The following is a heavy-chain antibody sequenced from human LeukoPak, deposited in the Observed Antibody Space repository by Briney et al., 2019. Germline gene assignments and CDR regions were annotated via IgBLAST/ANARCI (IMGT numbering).Heavy chain of an antibody. CDR1: RFTFSSYS. J-gene: IGHJ4*02. CDR3: ARGWRSYRNYDY. V-gene: IGHV3-48*02. Sequence: PAGSLRLSCAASRFTFSSYSMNWVRQAPGKGLEWVSYISNSSSTIYYAYSEKGRFTTSRDNAKNSLYLQMNSLRDEDTAVYYCARGWRSYRNYDYWGQGTLVTVSS. D-gene: IGHD3-3*01. CDR2: ISNSSSTI.